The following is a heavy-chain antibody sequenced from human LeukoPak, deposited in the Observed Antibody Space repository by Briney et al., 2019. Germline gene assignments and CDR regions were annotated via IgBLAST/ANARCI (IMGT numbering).Heavy chain of an antibody. CDR3: LRDLNWSLDQ. D-gene: IGHD1-20*01. V-gene: IGHV3-74*01. CDR1: GFSFSTSW. J-gene: IGHJ4*02. CDR2: INSDGRRV. Sequence: GGSLRLSCAASGFSFSTSWMHWARQTPGKGLAWVSHINSDGRRVNYADAVMGRFTISRDNAKNTLYLQMNSLRAEDTAVYYCLRDLNWSLDQWGQGTLVTVSS.